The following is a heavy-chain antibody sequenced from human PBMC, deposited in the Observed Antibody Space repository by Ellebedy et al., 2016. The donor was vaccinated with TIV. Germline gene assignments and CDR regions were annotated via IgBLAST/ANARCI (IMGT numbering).Heavy chain of an antibody. D-gene: IGHD3-10*01. CDR1: GFTFSSYS. Sequence: GESLKISCAASGFTFSSYSMNWVRQAPGKGLEWVSSISTYSSHIFQAESVKGRFTISRDDAQNSLYLQMNSLTAGDTAVYYCARGGPGGDNWFFGLWGRGTRVTVSS. J-gene: IGHJ2*01. CDR2: ISTYSSHI. V-gene: IGHV3-21*01. CDR3: ARGGPGGDNWFFGL.